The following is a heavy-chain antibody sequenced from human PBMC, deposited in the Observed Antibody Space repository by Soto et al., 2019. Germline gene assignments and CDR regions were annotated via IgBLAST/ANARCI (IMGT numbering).Heavy chain of an antibody. J-gene: IGHJ4*02. CDR2: ISGSGGST. CDR1: GFTFSSYA. CDR3: ARGLLEDTAMVTFGY. D-gene: IGHD5-18*01. V-gene: IGHV3-23*01. Sequence: PGGSLRLSCAASGFTFSSYAMSWVRQAPGKGLEWVSAISGSGGSTYYADSVKGRFTISRDNSKNTLYLQMNSLRAEDTAVYYCARGLLEDTAMVTFGYWGQGTLVTISS.